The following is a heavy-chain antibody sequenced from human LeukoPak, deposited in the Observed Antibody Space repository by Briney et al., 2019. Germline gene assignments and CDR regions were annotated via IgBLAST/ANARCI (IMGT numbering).Heavy chain of an antibody. D-gene: IGHD2-2*01. CDR3: ASLGYCSSTSCF. V-gene: IGHV1-69*05. CDR2: IIPIFGTA. CDR1: GGTFSSYA. J-gene: IGHJ4*02. Sequence: ASVKVSCKASGGTFSSYAISWVRQAPGQGLEWMGGIIPIFGTANYAQKFQGRVTITTDESTSTAYMELSSLRSEDTAVYYCASLGYCSSTSCFWGQGTLVTVSS.